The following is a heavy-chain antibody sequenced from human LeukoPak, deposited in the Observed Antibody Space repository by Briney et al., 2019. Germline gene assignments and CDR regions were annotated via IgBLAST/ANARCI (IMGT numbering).Heavy chain of an antibody. D-gene: IGHD3-10*01. CDR3: ARLEESTPYKYYYMDV. J-gene: IGHJ6*03. V-gene: IGHV5-51*01. Sequence: GESLKISCTGSGYSFTSHWIVWVRQLPGKGPEWMGIIYPDDSDTRYSPSFQGQVTISADKSISTAYLQWSSLKASDTAKYYCARLEESTPYKYYYMDVWGKGTTVTVSS. CDR1: GYSFTSHW. CDR2: IYPDDSDT.